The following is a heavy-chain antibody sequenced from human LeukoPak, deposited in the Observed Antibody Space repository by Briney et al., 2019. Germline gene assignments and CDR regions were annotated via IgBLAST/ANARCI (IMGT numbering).Heavy chain of an antibody. V-gene: IGHV3-7*01. CDR2: IKKDESEK. CDR3: ARVDSSGDYYELDY. Sequence: GGSLRLSCAASGFSFNNYWMSWVRQAPGKGLEWVANIKKDESEKYYVDSVKGRFTISRDNAKNSLYLQMNSLRAEDTAVYYCARVDSSGDYYELDYWGQGTLVTVSS. CDR1: GFSFNNYW. D-gene: IGHD3-22*01. J-gene: IGHJ4*02.